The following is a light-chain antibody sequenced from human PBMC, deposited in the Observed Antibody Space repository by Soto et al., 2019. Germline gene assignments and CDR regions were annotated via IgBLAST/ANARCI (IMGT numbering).Light chain of an antibody. V-gene: IGLV2-23*01. Sequence: QSALTQPASVSGSPGQSNTISCTVTSSDIGSYNLVSWYQQYPGKAPQLLIYEGSRRPSGVSNRFSGSKSGNTASLTISGLQAEDEADYYCCSYAGISTSVLFDGGTKLTVL. CDR1: SSDIGSYNL. CDR2: EGS. J-gene: IGLJ2*01. CDR3: CSYAGISTSVL.